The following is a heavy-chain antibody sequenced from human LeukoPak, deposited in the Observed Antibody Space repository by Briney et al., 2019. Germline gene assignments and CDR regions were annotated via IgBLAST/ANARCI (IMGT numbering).Heavy chain of an antibody. V-gene: IGHV1-46*01. J-gene: IGHJ5*02. Sequence: ASVNVSCKASGYTFTAYYMHWLRQAPGQGLEWMGIINPSGTSTIYAQKFQGRVTMTRDTSTSTDYMELSSLRFEDTAVYYCARDNSVADTGWWFDPWGQGTLVTVSS. D-gene: IGHD6-19*01. CDR2: INPSGTST. CDR3: ARDNSVADTGWWFDP. CDR1: GYTFTAYY.